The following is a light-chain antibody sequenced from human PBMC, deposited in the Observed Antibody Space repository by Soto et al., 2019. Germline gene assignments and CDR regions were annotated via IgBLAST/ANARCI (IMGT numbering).Light chain of an antibody. CDR3: QKYNRAPWT. CDR1: QGISNY. CDR2: VAS. V-gene: IGKV1-27*01. Sequence: DIQMTQSPSSLSASVGDRVTITCRASQGISNYLAWYQQQPGKVPKLLIYVASTLQSGVPSRFSGSGSGTDFTLTISSLQPADVATYYCQKYNRAPWTFGQGTKVEIK. J-gene: IGKJ1*01.